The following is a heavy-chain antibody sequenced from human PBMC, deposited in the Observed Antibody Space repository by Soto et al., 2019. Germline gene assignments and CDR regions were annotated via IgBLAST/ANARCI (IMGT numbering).Heavy chain of an antibody. D-gene: IGHD3-9*01. CDR1: GDSISRGSNY. CDR3: ARLPILTAYPNFDY. J-gene: IGHJ4*02. Sequence: SETLSLTCSVSGDSISRGSNYWSWMRQRPGKGLEWIGYVFHTGSTNFNPSLKSRVAMSVDTSKNQFSLKVISVTASDTAVYYCARLPILTAYPNFDYWGQGTLVTVSS. V-gene: IGHV4-61*01. CDR2: VFHTGST.